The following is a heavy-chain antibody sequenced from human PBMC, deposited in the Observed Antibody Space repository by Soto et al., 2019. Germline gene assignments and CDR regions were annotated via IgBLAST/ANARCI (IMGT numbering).Heavy chain of an antibody. J-gene: IGHJ4*02. Sequence: QVQLVQSGAEVKQPGSSVKVSCKASGGTFSSYAISWVRQAPGQGLELMGGIIPIFGTANYAQKFQGRVTITADESTSTAYMELSSLRSEDTAVYYCARAKSMIVVVMAFDYWGQGTLVTVSS. CDR3: ARAKSMIVVVMAFDY. D-gene: IGHD3-22*01. CDR1: GGTFSSYA. CDR2: IIPIFGTA. V-gene: IGHV1-69*01.